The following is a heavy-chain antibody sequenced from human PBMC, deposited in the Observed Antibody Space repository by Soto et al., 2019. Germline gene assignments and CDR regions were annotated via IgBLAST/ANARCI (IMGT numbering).Heavy chain of an antibody. Sequence: GASGKVSYKSPADTFSSYYIHSLRQAPGPWLDCMGILNTNGRTTRFAQTFQGRITLTTDTSTSTVYMELRSLRSDDTPVYYRARGGTFAYDTSGYSVYWGQGTLVTVSS. CDR1: ADTFSSYY. J-gene: IGHJ4*02. CDR3: ARGGTFAYDTSGYSVY. CDR2: LNTNGRTT. D-gene: IGHD3-22*01. V-gene: IGHV1-46*01.